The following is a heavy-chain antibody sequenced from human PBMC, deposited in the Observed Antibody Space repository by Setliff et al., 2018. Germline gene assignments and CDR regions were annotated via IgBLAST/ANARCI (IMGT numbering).Heavy chain of an antibody. CDR3: SRAFPGQGSYYGMDV. CDR1: SGSIINYY. Sequence: SETLSLTCTVSSGSIINYYWSWIRQPPGRPLEWIGYIKYDGTTDYNPSLDSRVTMSVDTSKNQFSLTLSSVIAADTAVYYCSRAFPGQGSYYGMDVWGQGTTVTVSS. J-gene: IGHJ6*02. CDR2: IKYDGTT. V-gene: IGHV4-59*01.